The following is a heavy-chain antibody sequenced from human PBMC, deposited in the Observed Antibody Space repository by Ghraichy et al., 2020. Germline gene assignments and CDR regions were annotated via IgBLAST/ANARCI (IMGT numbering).Heavy chain of an antibody. Sequence: SETLSLTCTVSGGSISSSSYYWGWIRQPPGKGLEWIGSIYYSGSTYYNPSLKSRVTISVDTSKNQFSLKLSSVTAADTAVYYCARDILTGYPFDYWGQGTLVTVSS. D-gene: IGHD3-9*01. CDR1: GGSISSSSYY. V-gene: IGHV4-39*02. CDR2: IYYSGST. CDR3: ARDILTGYPFDY. J-gene: IGHJ4*02.